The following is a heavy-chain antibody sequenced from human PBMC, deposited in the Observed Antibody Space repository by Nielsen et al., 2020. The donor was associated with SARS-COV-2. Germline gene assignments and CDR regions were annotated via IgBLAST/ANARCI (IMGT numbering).Heavy chain of an antibody. Sequence: GGSLRLSCAASGFTFGSYAMNWVRQAPGKGLEWVSGISGTGGNSYNADSVRGRFTISRDNSKNTLYLQMNSLRAEDTAVYYCAKSPAVDRCSNCYKVSYFDHWGQGTLVSVSS. J-gene: IGHJ4*02. V-gene: IGHV3-23*01. CDR3: AKSPAVDRCSNCYKVSYFDH. CDR1: GFTFGSYA. CDR2: ISGTGGNS. D-gene: IGHD2-2*02.